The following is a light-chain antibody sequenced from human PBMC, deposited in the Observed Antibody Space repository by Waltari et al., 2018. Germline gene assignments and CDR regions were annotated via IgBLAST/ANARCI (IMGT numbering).Light chain of an antibody. Sequence: DIVMTQSPDSLAVSLGERATINCKSSLTVLHNSNNKNYLAWYQQKPGQPPKLLFYWASARESGVPDRFSCRGSGTDFTLTISSLQAEDVAVYYCQQYFSTPFTFGQGTQVEIK. V-gene: IGKV4-1*01. CDR3: QQYFSTPFT. J-gene: IGKJ1*01. CDR1: LTVLHNSNNKNY. CDR2: WAS.